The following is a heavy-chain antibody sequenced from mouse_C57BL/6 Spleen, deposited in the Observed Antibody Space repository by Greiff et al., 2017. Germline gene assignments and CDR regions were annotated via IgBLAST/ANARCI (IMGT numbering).Heavy chain of an antibody. CDR2: IDPETGGT. J-gene: IGHJ3*01. D-gene: IGHD1-1*01. CDR3: TRTGYGKGFAD. V-gene: IGHV1-15*01. CDR1: GYTFTDYE. Sequence: QVQLQQSGAELVRPGASVTLSCKASGYTFTDYEMHWVKQPPVHGLEWIGAIDPETGGTAYNQKFKGKAILTADKSSSTAYMELRRLTSEDSAVYYCTRTGYGKGFADWGQGTLVTVSA.